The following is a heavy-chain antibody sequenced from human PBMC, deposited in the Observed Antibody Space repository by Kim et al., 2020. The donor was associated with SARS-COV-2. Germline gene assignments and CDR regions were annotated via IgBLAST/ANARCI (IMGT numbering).Heavy chain of an antibody. CDR2: IKSKTDGGTT. Sequence: GGSLRLSCAASGFTFSNAWMSWVRQAPGKGLEWVGRIKSKTDGGTTDYAAPVKGRFTISRDDSKNTLYLQMNSLKTEDTAVYYCTTGRLLRYFDWSHNFDYWGQGTLVTVSS. CDR3: TTGRLLRYFDWSHNFDY. J-gene: IGHJ4*02. V-gene: IGHV3-15*01. CDR1: GFTFSNAW. D-gene: IGHD3-9*01.